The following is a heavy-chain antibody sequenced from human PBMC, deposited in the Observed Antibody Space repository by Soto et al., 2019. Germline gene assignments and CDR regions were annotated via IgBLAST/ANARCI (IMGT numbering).Heavy chain of an antibody. CDR3: ARGNCTNGVCYTGNWFDP. CDR1: GGSFSGYY. D-gene: IGHD2-8*01. CDR2: INHSGST. V-gene: IGHV4-34*01. J-gene: IGHJ5*02. Sequence: SETLSLTCAVYGGSFSGYYWSWIRQPPGKGLEWIGEINHSGSTNYNPSLKSRVTISVDTSKNQFSLKLSSVTAADTAVYYCARGNCTNGVCYTGNWFDPWGQGTLVTVSS.